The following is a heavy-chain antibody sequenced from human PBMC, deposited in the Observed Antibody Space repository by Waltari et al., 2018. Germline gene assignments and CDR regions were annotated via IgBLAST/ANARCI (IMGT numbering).Heavy chain of an antibody. D-gene: IGHD3-3*01. Sequence: EVQLVESGGGLVKHGGSLRLSCAASYFSTSGYEMNWVRQAPVKGLEWVSYMGVIARTIYYADSVKGRFSISRDDAKNSVYLQMDSLRVEDTAVYYCARESGYDEHWFDLWGQGTLVTVSS. CDR3: ARESGYDEHWFDL. J-gene: IGHJ5*02. CDR1: YFSTSGYE. V-gene: IGHV3-48*03. CDR2: MGVIARTI.